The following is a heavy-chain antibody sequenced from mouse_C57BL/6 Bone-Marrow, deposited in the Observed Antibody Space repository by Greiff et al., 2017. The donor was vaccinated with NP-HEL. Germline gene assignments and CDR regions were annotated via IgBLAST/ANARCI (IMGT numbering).Heavy chain of an antibody. J-gene: IGHJ1*03. Sequence: EESGPGLVKPSQSLSLTCSVTGYSITSGYYWNWIRQFPGNKLEWMGYISYDGSNNYNPSLKNRISITRDTSKNQFFLKLNSVTTEDTATYYCARVEEYGNYWYFDVWGTGTTVTVSS. CDR1: GYSITSGYY. CDR3: ARVEEYGNYWYFDV. V-gene: IGHV3-6*01. CDR2: ISYDGSN. D-gene: IGHD2-1*01.